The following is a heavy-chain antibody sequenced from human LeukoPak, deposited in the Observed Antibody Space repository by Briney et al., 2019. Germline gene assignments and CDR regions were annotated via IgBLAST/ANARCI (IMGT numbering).Heavy chain of an antibody. D-gene: IGHD6-25*01. CDR3: ARFSIPANWFDP. Sequence: VASVKVSFTASGYTFTSYGISWVRQAPGQGLEWMGWISAYNGNTNYAQNLQGRVTMTTDTSTRIAYMELRSLGSDDTAIYYCARFSIPANWFDPWGQGTLVTVSS. CDR1: GYTFTSYG. CDR2: ISAYNGNT. V-gene: IGHV1-18*01. J-gene: IGHJ5*02.